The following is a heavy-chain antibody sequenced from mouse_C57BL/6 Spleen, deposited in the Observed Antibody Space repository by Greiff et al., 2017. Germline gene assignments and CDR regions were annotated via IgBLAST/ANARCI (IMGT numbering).Heavy chain of an antibody. CDR3: ARAYYSSSYGDAMDY. D-gene: IGHD1-1*01. V-gene: IGHV5-16*01. Sequence: EVKLVESEGGLVQPGSSMKLSCTASGFTFSDYYMAWVRQVPEKGLEWVANINYDGSSTYYLDSLKSRFIISRDNAKNILYLQMSSLKSEDTATYYCARAYYSSSYGDAMDYWGQGTSVTVSS. CDR1: GFTFSDYY. CDR2: INYDGSST. J-gene: IGHJ4*01.